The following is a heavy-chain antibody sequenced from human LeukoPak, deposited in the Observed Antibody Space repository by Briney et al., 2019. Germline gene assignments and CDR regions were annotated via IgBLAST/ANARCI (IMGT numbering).Heavy chain of an antibody. V-gene: IGHV4-59*01. D-gene: IGHD3-10*01. CDR2: IYYSGST. Sequence: SETLSLTCTVSGDSISSYYWSWIRKPPGKGLEWIGYIYYSGSTNYHPSLTSRVTIVVDRSKNQFSLKLTSVTAADTAVYYCARVDSSDSGTLEYWGQGTLVTVSS. J-gene: IGHJ4*02. CDR1: GDSISSYY. CDR3: ARVDSSDSGTLEY.